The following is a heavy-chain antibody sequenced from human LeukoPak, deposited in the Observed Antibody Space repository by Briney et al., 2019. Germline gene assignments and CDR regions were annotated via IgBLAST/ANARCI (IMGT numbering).Heavy chain of an antibody. D-gene: IGHD6-19*01. CDR1: GYAFTCYY. J-gene: IGHJ4*02. CDR2: INPNSGGT. CDR3: ASQSVAGPDY. V-gene: IGHV1-2*02. Sequence: GASVTVSCKASGYAFTCYYMHWVRQAPGQGLEWMGWINPNSGGTNYAKKFQGRVTMTRDTSISTAYMELSRLRSDDTAVYYCASQSVAGPDYWGQGTLVTVSS.